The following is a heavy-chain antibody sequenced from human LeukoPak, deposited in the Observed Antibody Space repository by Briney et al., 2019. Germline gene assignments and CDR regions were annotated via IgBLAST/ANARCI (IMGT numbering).Heavy chain of an antibody. V-gene: IGHV4-4*02. Sequence: SGTLSLTCAVSGGSISSRNWWSWVRQPPGKGLEWIGEINQSGSTNYNPSLKSRVTISVDKSKNQFSLKLSSVTAADTAVYYCARDLGYCSGGSCYSFDYWGQGTLVTVSS. D-gene: IGHD2-15*01. J-gene: IGHJ4*02. CDR3: ARDLGYCSGGSCYSFDY. CDR2: INQSGST. CDR1: GGSISSRNW.